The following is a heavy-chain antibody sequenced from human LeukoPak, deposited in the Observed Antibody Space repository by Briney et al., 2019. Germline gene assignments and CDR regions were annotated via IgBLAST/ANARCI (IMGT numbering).Heavy chain of an antibody. J-gene: IGHJ4*02. CDR2: IYYSGNT. Sequence: PSETLSLTCTVSGGSIRSNNYWGWIRQPPGMGLEWIGTIYYSGNTYYNPSLKSRVTISIDTSQHQFSLRLSSVTAADTAVYYCARHEEEDGYNAKPVDYWGQGTLVTVSS. V-gene: IGHV4-39*01. CDR1: GGSIRSNNY. CDR3: ARHEEEDGYNAKPVDY. D-gene: IGHD5-24*01.